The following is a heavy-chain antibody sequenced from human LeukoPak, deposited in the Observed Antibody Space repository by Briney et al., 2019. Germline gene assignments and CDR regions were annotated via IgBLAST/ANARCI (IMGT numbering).Heavy chain of an antibody. CDR3: ATRGVVRGVLSLDY. CDR2: IYYSGST. V-gene: IGHV4-39*07. J-gene: IGHJ4*02. D-gene: IGHD3-10*01. CDR1: GGSISSSSYY. Sequence: SETLSLTCTVSGGSISSSSYYWGWIRQPPGKGLEWIGSIYYSGSTYYNPSLKSRVTISVDTSKNQFSLKLSSVTAADTAVYYCATRGVVRGVLSLDYWGQGTLVTVSS.